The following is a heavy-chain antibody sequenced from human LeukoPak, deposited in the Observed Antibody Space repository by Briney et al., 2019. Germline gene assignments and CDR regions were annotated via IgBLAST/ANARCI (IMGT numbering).Heavy chain of an antibody. J-gene: IGHJ1*01. CDR3: ARGENIAAAGTRGEYFQH. Sequence: PSETLSLTCTVSGGSISSSSYYWGWIRQPPGKGLEWIGSIYYSGSTYYNPSLKSRVTISVDTSKNQFSLKLSSVTAADTAVYYCARGENIAAAGTRGEYFQHWGQGTLVTVSS. V-gene: IGHV4-39*07. CDR1: GGSISSSSYY. D-gene: IGHD6-13*01. CDR2: IYYSGST.